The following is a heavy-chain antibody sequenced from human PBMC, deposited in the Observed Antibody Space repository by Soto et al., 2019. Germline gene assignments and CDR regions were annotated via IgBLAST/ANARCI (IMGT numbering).Heavy chain of an antibody. V-gene: IGHV5-51*01. CDR3: ASLFYDSSGYSDY. CDR1: GYSFTSCW. J-gene: IGHJ4*02. D-gene: IGHD3-22*01. Sequence: RGESRKISCXGSGYSFTSCWIGWVRQMPGKGLEWMGIIYPGDSDTRYSPSFQGQVTISADKSISTAYLQWSSLKASDTAMYYCASLFYDSSGYSDYWGQGTLVTVSS. CDR2: IYPGDSDT.